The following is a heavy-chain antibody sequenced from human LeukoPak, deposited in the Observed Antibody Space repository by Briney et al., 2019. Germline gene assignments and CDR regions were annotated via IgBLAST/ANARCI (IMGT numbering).Heavy chain of an antibody. CDR2: ISGSGGST. V-gene: IGHV3-23*01. CDR1: GFTVSSNY. D-gene: IGHD3-22*01. Sequence: PGGSLRLSCAASGFTVSSNYMSWVRQAPGRGLEWVSAISGSGGSTYYADSVKGRFTISRDNSKNTLYLQMNSLRAEDTAVYYCAKGLTYYYGSSGYSPFDYWGQGTLVTVSS. CDR3: AKGLTYYYGSSGYSPFDY. J-gene: IGHJ4*02.